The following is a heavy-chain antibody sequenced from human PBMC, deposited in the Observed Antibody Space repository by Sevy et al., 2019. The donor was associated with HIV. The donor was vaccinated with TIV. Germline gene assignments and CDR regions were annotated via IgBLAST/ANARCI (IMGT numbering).Heavy chain of an antibody. V-gene: IGHV3-30*18. D-gene: IGHD2-15*01. CDR2: VSYDGADK. CDR1: GFIFNNYD. CDR3: AKDMVDCSGGTCYSGAVSPFES. J-gene: IGHJ4*02. Sequence: GGSLRLSCAASGFIFNNYDMYWIRQAPGKGLEWVATVSYDGADKDYADIVKGRFTISRDSSRSKLYLQMSSLRPEDTGVYFCAKDMVDCSGGTCYSGAVSPFESWGQGTLVTVSS.